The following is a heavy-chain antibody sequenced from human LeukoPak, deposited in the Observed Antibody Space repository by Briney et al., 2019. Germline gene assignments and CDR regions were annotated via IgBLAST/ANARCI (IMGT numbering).Heavy chain of an antibody. Sequence: SETLSLTCTVSGGSMSSYFWSWIRQPPGKGLEWIGYIYYNGNTNYDPSLKSRVTISVDTSQKQFSLKLSSVTAADTAVYYCARALTSSWLADAFDIWGQGTMVTVSS. V-gene: IGHV4-59*01. CDR2: IYYNGNT. CDR1: GGSMSSYF. CDR3: ARALTSSWLADAFDI. D-gene: IGHD6-13*01. J-gene: IGHJ3*02.